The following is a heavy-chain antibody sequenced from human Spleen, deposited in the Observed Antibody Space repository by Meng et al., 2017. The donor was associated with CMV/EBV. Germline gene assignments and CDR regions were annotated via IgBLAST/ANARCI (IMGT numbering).Heavy chain of an antibody. CDR2: ISTYNGNT. CDR1: GYTFTNYN. D-gene: IGHD5/OR15-5a*01. V-gene: IGHV1-18*01. J-gene: IGHJ4*02. CDR3: ARFDIGSDY. Sequence: ASVKVSCKTSGYTFTNYNFSWVRQAPGQGLEWLGWISTYNGNTNYAHNFQGRVTMTTDPSTSTVYMELRSLRSDDTAVYYCARFDIGSDYWGQGTLVTSPQ.